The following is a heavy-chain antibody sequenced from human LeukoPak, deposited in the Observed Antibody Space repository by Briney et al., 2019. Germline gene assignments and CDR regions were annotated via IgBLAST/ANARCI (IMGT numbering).Heavy chain of an antibody. V-gene: IGHV3-48*04. CDR1: EFSVGSNY. J-gene: IGHJ4*02. D-gene: IGHD3-10*01. CDR2: ISNPSSTK. Sequence: GGSLRLSCAASEFSVGSNYMTWARQAPGKGLEWISYISNPSSTKYYADSVKGRFTISRDNAKNSLYLQMNSLRAEDTAVYYCARCGDGLPCDFDYWGQGTLVTVSS. CDR3: ARCGDGLPCDFDY.